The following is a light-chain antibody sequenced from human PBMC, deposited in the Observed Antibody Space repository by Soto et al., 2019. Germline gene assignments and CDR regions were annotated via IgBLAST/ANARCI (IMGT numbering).Light chain of an antibody. J-gene: IGLJ1*01. Sequence: QSALTQPASVSGSPGQSITISCTGTSSDVGGYNYVSWYQQHPGKAPKLMIYEVSNRPSGVSNRFSGSKSGNTAPLTISGLQAEDEADYYCSSYTSSSTLNYVFGTGTKVTV. CDR2: EVS. CDR1: SSDVGGYNY. CDR3: SSYTSSSTLNYV. V-gene: IGLV2-14*01.